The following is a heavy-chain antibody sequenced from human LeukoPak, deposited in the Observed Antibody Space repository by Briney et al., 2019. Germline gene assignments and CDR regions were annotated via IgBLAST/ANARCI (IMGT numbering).Heavy chain of an antibody. V-gene: IGHV3-48*01. D-gene: IGHD1-26*01. J-gene: IGHJ6*03. CDR1: GFTFRSYS. CDR2: ISSGSNTI. CDR3: ARSGATGYYHYMDV. Sequence: PGGSLRLSCAASGFTFRSYSMNWVRQAPGKGLEWVSYISSGSNTIYYADSVEGRFTISRDNAKNSLYLQMNSLRAEDTAVYYCARSGATGYYHYMDVWGKGTTVTVSS.